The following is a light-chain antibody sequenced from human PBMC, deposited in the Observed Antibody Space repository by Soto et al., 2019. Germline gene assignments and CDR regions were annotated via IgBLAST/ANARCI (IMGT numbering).Light chain of an antibody. CDR1: SSDIGTYDH. Sequence: QSALTQPASVSGSPGQSITISCSGTSSDIGTYDHVAWFQQFPGKTPKLMIYSVSNRPSGVSNRFSGSKSGNTASLTISGLQAEDEADYYCSSYTTSTTLVFGTGTKVTVL. J-gene: IGLJ1*01. CDR2: SVS. CDR3: SSYTTSTTLV. V-gene: IGLV2-14*01.